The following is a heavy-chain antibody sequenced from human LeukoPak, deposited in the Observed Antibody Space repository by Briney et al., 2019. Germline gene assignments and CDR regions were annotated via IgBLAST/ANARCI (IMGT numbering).Heavy chain of an antibody. CDR2: IYTSGST. Sequence: PSETLSLTCTVSGGSISSGSYYWSWIRQPAGKGLEWIGRIYTSGSTNYNPSLKSRVTISVDTSKNQFSLKLSSVTAADTALYYCARHSRVIVGAICAFDFWGQGTKVTVSS. D-gene: IGHD1-26*01. CDR3: ARHSRVIVGAICAFDF. J-gene: IGHJ3*01. V-gene: IGHV4-61*02. CDR1: GGSISSGSYY.